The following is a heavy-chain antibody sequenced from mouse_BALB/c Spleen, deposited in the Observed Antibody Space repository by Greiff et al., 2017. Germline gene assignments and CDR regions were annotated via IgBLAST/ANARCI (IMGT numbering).Heavy chain of an antibody. CDR3: ARRSSYYAMDY. V-gene: IGHV1-80*01. CDR2: IYPGDGDT. CDR1: GYAFSSYW. J-gene: IGHJ4*01. Sequence: QVQLKESGAELVRPGSSVKISCKASGYAFSSYWMNWVKQRPGQGLEWIGQIYPGDGDTNYNGKFKGKATLTADKSSSTAYMQLSSLTSEDSAVYFCARRSSYYAMDYWGQGTSVTVSS.